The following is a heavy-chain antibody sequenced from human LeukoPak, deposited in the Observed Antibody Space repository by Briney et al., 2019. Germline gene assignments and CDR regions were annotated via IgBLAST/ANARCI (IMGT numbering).Heavy chain of an antibody. CDR3: AREVAPDAFDI. J-gene: IGHJ3*02. CDR1: GFTFDDYA. CDR2: ISWNSGSI. V-gene: IGHV3-9*01. Sequence: GGSLRLSCAASGFTFDDYAMHWVRQAPGKGLEWVSGISWNSGSIGYADSVKGRFTISRDNAKNSLYLQMNSLRAEDTALYYCAREVAPDAFDIWGQGTMVTVSS.